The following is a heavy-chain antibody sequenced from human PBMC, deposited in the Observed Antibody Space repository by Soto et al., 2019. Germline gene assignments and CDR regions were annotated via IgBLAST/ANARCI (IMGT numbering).Heavy chain of an antibody. Sequence: GASLRLSCAASGFIFSSFGMYWVRQAPGKGLEWVAHIWYDGSNTYYADSVKGRFTISRDNSRNTLYLQMNSLRAEDTAVYHCVRDLLGSGGHFDYWGQGTPVTVSS. CDR1: GFIFSSFG. CDR3: VRDLLGSGGHFDY. CDR2: IWYDGSNT. J-gene: IGHJ4*02. D-gene: IGHD7-27*01. V-gene: IGHV3-33*01.